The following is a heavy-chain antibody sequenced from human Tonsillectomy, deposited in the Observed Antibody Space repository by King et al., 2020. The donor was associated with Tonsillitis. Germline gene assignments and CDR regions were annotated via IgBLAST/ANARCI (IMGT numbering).Heavy chain of an antibody. D-gene: IGHD3-9*01. V-gene: IGHV1-69*01. CDR1: GGTFSSYG. J-gene: IGHJ6*02. Sequence: QLVQSGAEVKKPGSSVKVSCKASGGTFSSYGISWVRQAPGQGLEWMGGIIPIFGTANYAQRFQGRFTITSDASTSTAYMELSSLRSEDTAVYYCASPMGTKLIVVGRYGMDVWGQGTTVTVSS. CDR2: IIPIFGTA. CDR3: ASPMGTKLIVVGRYGMDV.